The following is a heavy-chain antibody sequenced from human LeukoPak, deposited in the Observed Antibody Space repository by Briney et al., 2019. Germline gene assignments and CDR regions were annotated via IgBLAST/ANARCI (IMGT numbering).Heavy chain of an antibody. J-gene: IGHJ5*02. CDR1: GYTFTVYY. D-gene: IGHD3-16*01. V-gene: IGHV1-2*02. CDR2: INPNSGDT. CDR3: AKDTGGSGYWFDP. Sequence: ASVKVSFKASGYTFTVYYIHWVRQAPGQGPEWMGWINPNSGDTNYAQKFQGRVTMTRDTSISTAYMELSRLRSDDTAVYYCAKDTGGSGYWFDPWGQGTLVTVSS.